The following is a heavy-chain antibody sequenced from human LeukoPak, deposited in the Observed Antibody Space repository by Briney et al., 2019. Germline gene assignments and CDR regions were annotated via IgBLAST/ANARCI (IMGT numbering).Heavy chain of an antibody. CDR3: ARCYGDYLGLDFDY. CDR2: ISAYNGNT. CDR1: GYTFTSYG. J-gene: IGHJ4*02. Sequence: ASVKVSCKASGYTFTSYGISWVRRAPGQGLEWMGWISAYNGNTNYAQKLQGRVTMTTDTSTSTAYMELRSLRSDDTAVYYCARCYGDYLGLDFDYWGQGTLVTVSS. V-gene: IGHV1-18*01. D-gene: IGHD4-17*01.